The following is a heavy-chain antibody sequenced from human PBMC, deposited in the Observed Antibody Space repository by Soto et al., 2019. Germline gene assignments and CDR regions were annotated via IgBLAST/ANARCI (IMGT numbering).Heavy chain of an antibody. CDR2: IYYSGST. CDR1: GGSISSGGYY. D-gene: IGHD6-13*01. CDR3: ARDYSSSGNFDY. J-gene: IGHJ4*02. V-gene: IGHV4-31*03. Sequence: TSETLSLTCTVSGGSISSGGYYWSWIRQHPGKGLEWIGYIYYSGSTYYNPSLKSRVTISVDTSKNQFSLKLSSVTAADTAVYYCARDYSSSGNFDYWGQGTLVTVSS.